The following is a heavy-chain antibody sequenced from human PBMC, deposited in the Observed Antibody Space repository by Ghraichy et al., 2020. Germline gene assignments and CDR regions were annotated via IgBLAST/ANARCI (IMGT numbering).Heavy chain of an antibody. Sequence: GESLNISCAASGFTFSSYAMSWVRQAPGKGLEWVSAISGSGGSTYYADSVKGRFTISRDNSKNTLYLQMNSLRAEDTAVYYCAKDNYIHRLSIAAAGIFDYWGQGTLVTVSS. J-gene: IGHJ4*02. D-gene: IGHD6-13*01. CDR3: AKDNYIHRLSIAAAGIFDY. V-gene: IGHV3-23*01. CDR2: ISGSGGST. CDR1: GFTFSSYA.